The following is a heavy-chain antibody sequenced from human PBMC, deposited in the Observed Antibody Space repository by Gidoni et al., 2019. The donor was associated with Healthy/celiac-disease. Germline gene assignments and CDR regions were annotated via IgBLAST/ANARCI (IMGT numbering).Heavy chain of an antibody. J-gene: IGHJ3*02. Sequence: EVQLVESGGGLVKPGGSLRLSCEASGFTFSSYWMSWVRQAPGKGLEWVANIKQDGSEKYYVDSVKGRFTISRDNAKNSLYLQMNSLRAEDTAVYYCARVGRWLQLGAFDIWGQGTMVTVSS. CDR1: GFTFSSYW. CDR3: ARVGRWLQLGAFDI. D-gene: IGHD5-12*01. CDR2: IKQDGSEK. V-gene: IGHV3-7*01.